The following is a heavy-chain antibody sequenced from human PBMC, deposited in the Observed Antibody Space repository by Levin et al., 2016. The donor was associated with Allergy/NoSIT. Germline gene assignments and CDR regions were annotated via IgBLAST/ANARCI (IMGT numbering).Heavy chain of an antibody. J-gene: IGHJ4*02. Sequence: GESLKISCKASGYTFTSNWITWVRHLPGKGLEWMGRIDPTDSYTNYSPSIRGHVTISADKSISTAYLHWGSLKASDAAIYYCARRYNYAYDYWGQGTLVTVSS. CDR2: IDPTDSYT. V-gene: IGHV5-10-1*01. CDR1: GYTFTSNW. D-gene: IGHD5-18*01. CDR3: ARRYNYAYDY.